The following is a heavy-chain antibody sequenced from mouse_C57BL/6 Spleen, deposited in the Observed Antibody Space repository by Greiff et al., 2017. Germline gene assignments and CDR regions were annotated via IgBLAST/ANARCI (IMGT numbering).Heavy chain of an antibody. CDR2: ISYGGST. Sequence: EVMLVESGPGLAKPSQSLSLTCSVTGYSITSDSWNWIRQFPGNKLEYIGYISYGGSTYYNTSLYSRISITRDTYKIQCYLQLNSVTTEDTATYYCARGYGSSYGAMDYWGQGTSVTVSS. CDR1: GYSITSDS. J-gene: IGHJ4*01. V-gene: IGHV3-8*01. D-gene: IGHD1-1*01. CDR3: ARGYGSSYGAMDY.